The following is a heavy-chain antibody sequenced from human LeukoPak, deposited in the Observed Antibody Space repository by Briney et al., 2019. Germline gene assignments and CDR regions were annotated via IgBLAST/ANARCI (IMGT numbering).Heavy chain of an antibody. CDR1: GGSISSYY. Sequence: SETLSLTCTVSGGSISSYYWSWIRQPPGKGLEWIGYIYYSGSTNYNPSLKSRVTISVDTSKNQFSLKLSSVTAADTAVYYCARDRIDSSGYYPGAFDIWGQGTMVTVSS. CDR3: ARDRIDSSGYYPGAFDI. V-gene: IGHV4-59*01. J-gene: IGHJ3*02. D-gene: IGHD3-22*01. CDR2: IYYSGST.